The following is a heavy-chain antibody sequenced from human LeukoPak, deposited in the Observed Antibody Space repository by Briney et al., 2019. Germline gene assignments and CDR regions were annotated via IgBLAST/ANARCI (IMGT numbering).Heavy chain of an antibody. CDR3: AIGEYSSGWYFDY. Sequence: ASVKVCCKASGYTFTGYYMHWVRQAPGQGLEWMGWINPNSGGTNYAQKFQGRVTMTRDTSISTAYMELSRLRSDDTAVYYCAIGEYSSGWYFDYWGQGTLVTVSS. D-gene: IGHD6-19*01. CDR1: GYTFTGYY. J-gene: IGHJ4*02. V-gene: IGHV1-2*02. CDR2: INPNSGGT.